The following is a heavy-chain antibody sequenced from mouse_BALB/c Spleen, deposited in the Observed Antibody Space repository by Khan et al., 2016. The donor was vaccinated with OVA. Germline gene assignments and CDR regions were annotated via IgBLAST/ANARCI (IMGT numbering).Heavy chain of an antibody. J-gene: IGHJ3*01. CDR2: ISYSGST. Sequence: EVELVESGPGLVKPSQSLSLTCTVTGSSITSDYAWNWIRQFPGNKLEWMGYISYSGSTSYNPSLKSRISITRDTSKNQFFLQLNSVTTEDTATYCCAMGRTYWGQGTLVTVSA. D-gene: IGHD4-1*01. CDR1: GSSITSDYA. CDR3: AMGRTY. V-gene: IGHV3-2*02.